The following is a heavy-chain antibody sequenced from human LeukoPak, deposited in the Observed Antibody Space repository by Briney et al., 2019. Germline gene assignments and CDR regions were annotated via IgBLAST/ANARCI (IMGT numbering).Heavy chain of an antibody. J-gene: IGHJ2*01. Sequence: PGGSLRLSCTASGFTFSSYSMNWVRQAPGKGLEWVSYISSSGSTIYYADSVKGRFTITRDNAKNSLYLQMNSLRAEDTAVYYCARVDIIKGLQFERGWYFDLWGRGTLVTVSS. V-gene: IGHV3-48*04. CDR2: ISSSGSTI. CDR1: GFTFSSYS. CDR3: ARVDIIKGLQFERGWYFDL. D-gene: IGHD4-11*01.